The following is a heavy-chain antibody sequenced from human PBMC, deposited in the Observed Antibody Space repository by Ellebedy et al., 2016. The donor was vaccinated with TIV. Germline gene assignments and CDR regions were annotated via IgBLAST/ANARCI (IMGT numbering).Heavy chain of an antibody. CDR1: GFTFSSHD. CDR3: ARDEVHYYYYYGMDV. J-gene: IGHJ6*02. V-gene: IGHV3-13*01. Sequence: GESLKISCAASGFTFSSHDMHWVRQPTGKGLEWVSGITSAGDTYYLGSVKGRFTISRDNAKNSLYLQMNSLRAEDTAVYYCARDEVHYYYYYGMDVWGQGTTVTVSS. D-gene: IGHD4/OR15-4a*01. CDR2: ITSAGDT.